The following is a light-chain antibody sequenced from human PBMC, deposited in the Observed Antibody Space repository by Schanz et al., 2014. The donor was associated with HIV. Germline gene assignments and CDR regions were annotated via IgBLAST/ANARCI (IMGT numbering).Light chain of an antibody. CDR2: DAS. CDR1: QTVSSN. J-gene: IGKJ4*01. CDR3: QHRSNWPLT. V-gene: IGKV3-11*01. Sequence: EIVLTQSPDTLSLSPGERATLSCRASQTVSSNSLAWYQQKPGQAPRLLIYDASNRATGIPARFSGSGSGTDFTLTISSLEPEDFAVYYCQHRSNWPLTFGGGTKVEIK.